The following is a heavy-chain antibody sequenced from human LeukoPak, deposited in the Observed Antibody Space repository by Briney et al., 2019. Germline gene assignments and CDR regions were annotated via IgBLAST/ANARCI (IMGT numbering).Heavy chain of an antibody. Sequence: ASVKVSCKASGYTFTSYDINWVRQATGQGLEWMGWINPHSGGTNFGQKFQGRVTLTRDTSLTTAYMELSSLRSDDTAMYYCAREELDGTSLVYWGQGTLVTVSS. V-gene: IGHV1-2*02. CDR3: AREELDGTSLVY. J-gene: IGHJ4*02. CDR1: GYTFTSYD. D-gene: IGHD1-7*01. CDR2: INPHSGGT.